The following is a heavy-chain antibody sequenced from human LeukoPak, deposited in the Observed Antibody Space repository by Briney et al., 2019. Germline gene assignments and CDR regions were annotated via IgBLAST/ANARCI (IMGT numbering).Heavy chain of an antibody. CDR3: ARHSAAAGTH. V-gene: IGHV4-59*05. J-gene: IGHJ4*02. CDR1: GASINSYY. CDR2: IYYSGST. Sequence: SETLSLTCTVSGASINSYYWNWIRQPAGKGLEWIGSIYYSGSTYYNPSLKSRVTISVDTSKNQFSLKLSSVTAADTAVYYCARHSAAAGTHWGQGTLVTVSS. D-gene: IGHD6-13*01.